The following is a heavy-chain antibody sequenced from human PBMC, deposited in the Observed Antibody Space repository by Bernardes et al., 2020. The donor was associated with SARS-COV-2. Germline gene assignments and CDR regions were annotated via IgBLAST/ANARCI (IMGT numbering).Heavy chain of an antibody. CDR1: GDSVSSSTW. V-gene: IGHV4-4*02. CDR3: RGGTNYKFDY. Sequence: SETLSLTCAVSGDSVSSSTWCFCVLHSPGVGLEYMSETYHTGTTKYNSYLKRRVTLSVDKPNHQFSLRLTSVTAADTAVYYFRGGTNYKFDYWGQGIRITVPS. J-gene: IGHJ4*02. CDR2: TYHTGTT. D-gene: IGHD2-15*01.